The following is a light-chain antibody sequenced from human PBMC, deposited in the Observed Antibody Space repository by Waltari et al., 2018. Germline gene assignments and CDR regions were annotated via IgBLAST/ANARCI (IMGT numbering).Light chain of an antibody. V-gene: IGLV2-14*01. CDR2: NVS. Sequence: QSALTQPASVAGSPGQSITIPCTGTSSDVGGYNHVAWYQQHPGKAPKVMIYNVSKRPSGVSDRFSGSKSGNTASLTISGLQAEDEADYYCGSYTSGNTSWVFGGGTKLTVL. J-gene: IGLJ3*02. CDR3: GSYTSGNTSWV. CDR1: SSDVGGYNH.